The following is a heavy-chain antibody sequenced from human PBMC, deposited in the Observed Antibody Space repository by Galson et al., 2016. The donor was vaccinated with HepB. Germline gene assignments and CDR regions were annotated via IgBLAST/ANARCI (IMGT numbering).Heavy chain of an antibody. Sequence: SLRLSCAASGFSVNTYAVNWVRQAPGKGLEWVAVLSTNGLSQHYADSVKGRFTISKDNSKNTLYLQMNSLRVDDTAVYYWARSLHGGGWNDPFDYWGQGTLVTVSS. J-gene: IGHJ4*02. D-gene: IGHD1-1*01. CDR1: GFSVNTYA. CDR3: ARSLHGGGWNDPFDY. V-gene: IGHV3-30-3*01. CDR2: LSTNGLSQ.